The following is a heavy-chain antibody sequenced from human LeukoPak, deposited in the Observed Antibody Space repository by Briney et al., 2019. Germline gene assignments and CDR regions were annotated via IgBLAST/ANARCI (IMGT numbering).Heavy chain of an antibody. CDR1: GFTFSSYD. Sequence: GGSLRLSCIASGFTFSSYDMNWVRQAPGRGLEWLSVISDGGDSTSYADSVKGRFSIFRDNSKNTLNLQMNRLRAEDTAVYYCAKDLRVAVGRGYFEYWGQGTLVTVSS. V-gene: IGHV3-23*01. CDR2: ISDGGDST. CDR3: AKDLRVAVGRGYFEY. D-gene: IGHD6-19*01. J-gene: IGHJ4*02.